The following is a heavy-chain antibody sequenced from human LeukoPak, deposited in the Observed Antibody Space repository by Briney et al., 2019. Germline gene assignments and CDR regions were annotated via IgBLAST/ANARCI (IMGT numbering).Heavy chain of an antibody. CDR2: ISGSGEYT. Sequence: GGSLRLSCAASGFTFSSYSMNWVRQAPGKGLEWVAVISGSGEYTFYADSMKGRFTISRDNSKNTLYLQMNSLRAEDTAVYYCAKDRSEWELSTFDYWGQGTLVTVSS. V-gene: IGHV3-23*01. J-gene: IGHJ4*02. CDR3: AKDRSEWELSTFDY. D-gene: IGHD3-16*02. CDR1: GFTFSSYS.